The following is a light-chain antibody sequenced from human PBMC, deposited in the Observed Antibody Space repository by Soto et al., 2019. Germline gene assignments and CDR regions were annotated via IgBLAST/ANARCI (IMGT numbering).Light chain of an antibody. J-gene: IGKJ1*01. CDR3: QQYGSSRWT. Sequence: EIVLTQSPGTLYLSPGERATLSCRASQSVGSAYLAWYQHKPGPAPRLLIYSASSSADGIPASISGSGSGTVFTLTISRREPEDFAVYYCQQYGSSRWTFGQGTKVESK. V-gene: IGKV3-20*01. CDR1: QSVGSAY. CDR2: SAS.